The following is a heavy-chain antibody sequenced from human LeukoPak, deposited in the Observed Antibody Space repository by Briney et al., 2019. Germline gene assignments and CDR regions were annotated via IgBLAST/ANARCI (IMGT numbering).Heavy chain of an antibody. Sequence: PGGSLRLSCAASGFTFSSYWMSWVRQAPGKGLEWVSYISNSASTIYYADSVKGRFTISRDNAKNSLYLQMNSLRAEDTAVYYCAREMGGYPFDYWGQGTLVTVSS. D-gene: IGHD5-12*01. J-gene: IGHJ4*02. CDR1: GFTFSSYW. CDR3: AREMGGYPFDY. V-gene: IGHV3-48*04. CDR2: ISNSASTI.